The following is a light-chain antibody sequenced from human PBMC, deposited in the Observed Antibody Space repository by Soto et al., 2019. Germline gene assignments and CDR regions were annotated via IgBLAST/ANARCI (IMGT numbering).Light chain of an antibody. V-gene: IGKV1-27*01. CDR1: HDICNS. J-gene: IGKJ3*01. CDR3: QKYNGAPPLFT. CDR2: AAS. Sequence: DIQMTQSPSSLSASVGDRVTITCRAGHDICNSLAWYQQKPGQVPKLVIFAASTLQSGVPSRFSGSGSGTDFTLTINSLQPEDVATYYCQKYNGAPPLFTFGPGTKVDIK.